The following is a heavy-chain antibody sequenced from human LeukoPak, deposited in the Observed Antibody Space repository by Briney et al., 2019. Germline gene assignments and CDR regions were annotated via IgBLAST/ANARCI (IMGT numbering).Heavy chain of an antibody. V-gene: IGHV4-59*12. D-gene: IGHD1-1*01. Sequence: SETLSLTCTVSGGSISPYYWSWFRQTPGKGLEWIGYILYSGTTTNYNPSLKSRVTISVDTSKSQFSLKLSSVTAADTALYYCARVGDWNDLVYWGRGTLVTVSS. CDR2: ILYSGTT. CDR1: GGSISPYY. J-gene: IGHJ4*02. CDR3: ARVGDWNDLVY.